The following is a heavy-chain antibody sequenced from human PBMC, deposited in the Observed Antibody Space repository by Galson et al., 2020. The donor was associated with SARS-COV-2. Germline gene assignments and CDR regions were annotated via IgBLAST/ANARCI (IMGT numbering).Heavy chain of an antibody. CDR2: FYYTGIT. Sequence: SQTLSLTCTVSGDSINSYYWTWIRQPPGKGLEWIGYFYYTGITYYNPSLKSRATMLPDTSRNQFSLKLSSVTAADTAVYYCARIAGHCSDPCCVVGYYVDYWGQGSLVTVSS. D-gene: IGHD6-25*01. CDR1: GDSINSYY. CDR3: ARIAGHCSDPCCVVGYYVDY. J-gene: IGHJ4*02. V-gene: IGHV4-59*01.